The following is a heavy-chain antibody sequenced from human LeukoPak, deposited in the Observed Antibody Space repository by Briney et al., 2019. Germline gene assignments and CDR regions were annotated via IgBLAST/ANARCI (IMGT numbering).Heavy chain of an antibody. CDR1: GGTFSSYA. D-gene: IGHD1-26*01. CDR2: IIPIFGTA. Sequence: SVKVSCKASGGTFSSYAISWVRHAPGQGLEWMGRIIPIFGTANYAQKFQGRVTITTDESTSTAYMELSSLRSEDTAVYYCARAVGGSYSPHNWFDPWGQGTLVTVSS. CDR3: ARAVGGSYSPHNWFDP. J-gene: IGHJ5*02. V-gene: IGHV1-69*05.